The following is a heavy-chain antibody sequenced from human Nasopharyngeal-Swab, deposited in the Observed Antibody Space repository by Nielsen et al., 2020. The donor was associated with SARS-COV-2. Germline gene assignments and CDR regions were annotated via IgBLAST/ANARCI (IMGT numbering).Heavy chain of an antibody. CDR3: TRELHRGLIVVDPNDY. D-gene: IGHD3-22*01. CDR2: MSSTTGTI. J-gene: IGHJ4*02. Sequence: GESLKISCAASGFTFSDYSMSWIRQAPGKGPECVSFMSSTTGTIYYADSVKGRFTVSRDNAKNSLYLQMSSLRAEDTAVYYCTRELHRGLIVVDPNDYWGQGTLVTVSS. V-gene: IGHV3-11*04. CDR1: GFTFSDYS.